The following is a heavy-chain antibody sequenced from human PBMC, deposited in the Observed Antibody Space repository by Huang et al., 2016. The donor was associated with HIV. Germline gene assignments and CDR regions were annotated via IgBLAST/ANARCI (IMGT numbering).Heavy chain of an antibody. CDR2: INPVGNT. V-gene: IGHV4-34*01. J-gene: IGHJ4*02. CDR3: ARVEYAYGSRRLLY. CDR1: GGSISGFY. Sequence: QVQLQQWGAGLLKPSETLSLTCAVDGGSISGFYWTWIRQPPGKGLEWLGEINPVGNTNYNPSLKSRVTISEDTSKNQFSLKLISVTAADTSVYYCARVEYAYGSRRLLYWGQGTLVTVST. D-gene: IGHD2-8*01.